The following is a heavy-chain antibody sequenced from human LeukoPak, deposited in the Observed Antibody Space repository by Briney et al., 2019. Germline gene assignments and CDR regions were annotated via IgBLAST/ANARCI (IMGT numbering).Heavy chain of an antibody. D-gene: IGHD6-19*01. CDR2: ISYDGSNK. Sequence: GGSLRLSCAASGFTFSSYAIHWVRQAPGKGLEWVAVISYDGSNKYYADSVKGRFTISRDNSKNTLYLQMNSLRAEDTAVYYCARRRYSSDPYYFDYWGQGTLVTVSS. CDR1: GFTFSSYA. CDR3: ARRRYSSDPYYFDY. J-gene: IGHJ4*02. V-gene: IGHV3-30-3*01.